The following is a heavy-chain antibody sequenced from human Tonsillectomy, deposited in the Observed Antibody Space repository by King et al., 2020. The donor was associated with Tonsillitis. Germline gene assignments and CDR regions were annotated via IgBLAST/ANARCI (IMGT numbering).Heavy chain of an antibody. D-gene: IGHD3-9*01. CDR3: ARDVLRYFDWLFSYHYGMDV. V-gene: IGHV1-46*01. Sequence: VQLVESGAEVKKPGASVKVSCKASGYSFTSYYMHWVRQAPGQGLEWMGIINPSGGSTSYAQKFQGRVTMTRDTSTSTVYMELSSLRSEDTAVYYCARDVLRYFDWLFSYHYGMDVWGQGTTVTVSS. J-gene: IGHJ6*02. CDR2: INPSGGST. CDR1: GYSFTSYY.